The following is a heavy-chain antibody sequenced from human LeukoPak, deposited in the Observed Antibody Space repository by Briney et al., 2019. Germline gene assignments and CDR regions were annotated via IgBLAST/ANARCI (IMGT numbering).Heavy chain of an antibody. J-gene: IGHJ3*02. V-gene: IGHV5-51*01. D-gene: IGHD3-9*01. CDR2: IYPGDSDT. CDR3: ARQKDYDILTGYYSGAFDI. Sequence: GESLRISCKGSGYSFTSYWIGWVRQMPGKGLEWMGIIYPGDSDTRYSPSFQGQVTISADKSISTAYLQWSSLKASDTAMYYCARQKDYDILTGYYSGAFDIWGQGTRVTVSS. CDR1: GYSFTSYW.